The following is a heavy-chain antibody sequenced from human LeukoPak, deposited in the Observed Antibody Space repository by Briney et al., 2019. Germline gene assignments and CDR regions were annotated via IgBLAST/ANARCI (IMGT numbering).Heavy chain of an antibody. D-gene: IGHD3-22*01. CDR2: ISGSGGST. Sequence: GGSLRLSCAASGFTLSSYAMSWVRQAPGKGLEWVSAISGSGGSTYYADSVKGRFTISRDNSKNTMYLQMNSLRAEDTAVYYWAKNRRGPTVDISGYWGQGTLVTVSS. J-gene: IGHJ4*02. V-gene: IGHV3-23*01. CDR3: AKNRRGPTVDISGY. CDR1: GFTLSSYA.